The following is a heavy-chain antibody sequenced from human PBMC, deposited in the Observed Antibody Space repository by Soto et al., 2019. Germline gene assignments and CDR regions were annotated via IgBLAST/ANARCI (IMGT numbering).Heavy chain of an antibody. CDR3: ASEEGYGLGSTHFDV. J-gene: IGHJ3*01. CDR2: IWYDGSRK. Sequence: QVQLVESGGGVVQPGTSLRLSCATSGFTFSSYGMHWVRQAPGKGLEWVAGIWYDGSRKFYGDSVKGRFTVSRDNSNNMVYVQMNSLRGEDTAVYYCASEEGYGLGSTHFDVWGQGTMLTVSS. CDR1: GFTFSSYG. V-gene: IGHV3-33*01. D-gene: IGHD3-10*01.